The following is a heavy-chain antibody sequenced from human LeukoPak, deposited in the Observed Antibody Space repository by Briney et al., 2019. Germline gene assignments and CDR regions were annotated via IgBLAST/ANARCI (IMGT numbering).Heavy chain of an antibody. CDR1: GYTFTGDY. J-gene: IGHJ4*02. CDR3: ATHTTMPL. CDR2: INPNSGGT. D-gene: IGHD5-18*01. Sequence: SVKVFCKASGYTFTGDYVQWVRHAPGQGVEWMGWINPNSGGTDSSPRFQGRVTLTSDTSISTVYMELSRLRSNDTAVYYCATHTTMPLWGQGTLVTVSP. V-gene: IGHV1-2*02.